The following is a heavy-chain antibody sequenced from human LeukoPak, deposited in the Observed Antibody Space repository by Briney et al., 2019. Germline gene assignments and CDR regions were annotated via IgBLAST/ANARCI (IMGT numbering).Heavy chain of an antibody. Sequence: PGGSLRLSCAASGFTFSSYWMHWVRQAPGKGLVWVSRINSDGSSPSYADSVKGRFTISRDNAKNTLYLQMNSLRAEDTAVYYCARLPAASTHFDYWGQGTLVTVSS. CDR3: ARLPAASTHFDY. CDR1: GFTFSSYW. D-gene: IGHD2-2*01. V-gene: IGHV3-74*01. J-gene: IGHJ4*02. CDR2: INSDGSSP.